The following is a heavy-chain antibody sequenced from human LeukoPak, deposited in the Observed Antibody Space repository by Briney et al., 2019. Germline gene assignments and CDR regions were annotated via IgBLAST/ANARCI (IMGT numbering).Heavy chain of an antibody. CDR3: ARATNANTQYSSGGY. J-gene: IGHJ4*02. V-gene: IGHV3-21*01. D-gene: IGHD6-25*01. CDR2: ISSSSSYI. Sequence: PGGSLRLSCAASGFTFSSYSMNWVRQAPGKGLEWVSSISSSSSYIYYADSVKGRFTISRDNAKNSLYLQMNSLRAEDTAVYYCARATNANTQYSSGGYWGQGTLVTVSS. CDR1: GFTFSSYS.